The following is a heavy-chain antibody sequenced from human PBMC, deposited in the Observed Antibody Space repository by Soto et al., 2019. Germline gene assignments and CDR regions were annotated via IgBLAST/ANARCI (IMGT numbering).Heavy chain of an antibody. D-gene: IGHD3-10*01. J-gene: IGHJ2*01. CDR2: IYYSGYT. CDR3: ARGEGRWPQFRWYFDL. Sequence: QVQLQESGPGLVKPSETLSLSCSVSADSINSYYWTWIRQPPGKGLEWIGHIYYSGYTNYNPSLKSRVTMATDTSKNQFSLKLTSVTAADTAVYYCARGEGRWPQFRWYFDLWGRGTLVTVSS. V-gene: IGHV4-59*13. CDR1: ADSINSYY.